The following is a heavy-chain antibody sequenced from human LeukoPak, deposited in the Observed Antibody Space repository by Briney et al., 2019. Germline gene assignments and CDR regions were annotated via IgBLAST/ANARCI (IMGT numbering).Heavy chain of an antibody. V-gene: IGHV1-8*02. Sequence: ASVKVSCKASGYTFTSYDINWVRQATGQGLEWMGWMNPNSGNTGYAQKFQGRVTMTRDTSISTAYMELSRLRSDDTAVYYCAREDRGSIFESRWFDPWGQGTLVTVSS. J-gene: IGHJ5*02. CDR1: GYTFTSYD. D-gene: IGHD3-3*01. CDR2: MNPNSGNT. CDR3: AREDRGSIFESRWFDP.